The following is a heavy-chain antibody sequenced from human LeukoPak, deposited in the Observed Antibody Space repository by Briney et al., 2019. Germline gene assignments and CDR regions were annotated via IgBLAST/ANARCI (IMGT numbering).Heavy chain of an antibody. D-gene: IGHD2-15*01. CDR3: ARRGVAANTYNWFDP. CDR2: INHSGST. V-gene: IGHV4-34*01. J-gene: IGHJ5*02. CDR1: GVSFSGYY. Sequence: SETLSLTCAVYGVSFSGYYWSWIRQPPGKGLEWIGEINHSGSTNYNPSLKSRVTISVDTSKNQFSLKMSSVTAADTAVYYCARRGVAANTYNWFDPWGQGTLVTVSS.